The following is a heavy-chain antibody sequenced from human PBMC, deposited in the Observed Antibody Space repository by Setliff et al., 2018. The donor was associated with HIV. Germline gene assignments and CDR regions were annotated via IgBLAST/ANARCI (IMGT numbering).Heavy chain of an antibody. V-gene: IGHV3-7*01. CDR1: GFTFSNYW. CDR3: ARWGDTPTFYNFWSGYYFDY. Sequence: GASLSLSCTASGFTFSNYWMSWVRQAPGKGLEWVANINQDGSEKYYLVSVKGRFTISRDNAKTSLYLQMNSLRAEDTAVYFCARWGDTPTFYNFWSGYYFDYWGQGALVTVSS. D-gene: IGHD3-3*01. J-gene: IGHJ4*02. CDR2: INQDGSEK.